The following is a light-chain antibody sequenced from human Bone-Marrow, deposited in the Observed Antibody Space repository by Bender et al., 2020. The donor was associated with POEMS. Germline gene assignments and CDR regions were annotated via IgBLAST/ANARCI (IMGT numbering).Light chain of an antibody. CDR3: SAWDGILNGWV. CDR2: FDD. Sequence: VSVAPGQTAKLTCGGDDIVRKTVQWYQQKPGQAPLMVIFFDDKRPSGIPDRFSGSSSGNTASLAISGLQSEDEADYFCSAWDGILNGWVFGGGAELTVL. J-gene: IGLJ3*02. CDR1: DIVRKT. V-gene: IGLV3-21*04.